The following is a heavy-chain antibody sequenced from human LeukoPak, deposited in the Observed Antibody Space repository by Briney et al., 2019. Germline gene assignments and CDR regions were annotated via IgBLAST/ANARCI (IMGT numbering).Heavy chain of an antibody. CDR2: ISNDGGGT. J-gene: IGHJ5*02. CDR3: AKGSSGYFADL. CDR1: GFIFNNYG. V-gene: IGHV3-23*01. Sequence: GGSLRLSCAASGFIFNNYGLIWVRQAPGKGLDWVSAISNDGGGTQYADFVEGRFTISRDNSKNTLFLQMSSLRAEDTALYCCAKGSSGYFADLWGQGTLVTVSS. D-gene: IGHD3-22*01.